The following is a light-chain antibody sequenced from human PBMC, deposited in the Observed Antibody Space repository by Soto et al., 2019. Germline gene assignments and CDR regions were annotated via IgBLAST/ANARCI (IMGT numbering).Light chain of an antibody. J-gene: IGKJ2*01. CDR3: QHRGDWPLYT. V-gene: IGKV3-11*01. CDR1: QSIPSY. Sequence: EIVLTQSPATLSLSPGERATLSCRASQSIPSYSAWYQQKPGQAPRLLIYDASDRATGIPARFSGSGSGTDFTLTISSLEPEDFAVYYCQHRGDWPLYTFGQGTKVEIK. CDR2: DAS.